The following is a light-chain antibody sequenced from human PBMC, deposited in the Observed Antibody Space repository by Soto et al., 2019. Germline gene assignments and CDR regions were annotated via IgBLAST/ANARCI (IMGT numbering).Light chain of an antibody. CDR2: DAS. J-gene: IGKJ3*01. V-gene: IGKV1-13*02. Sequence: AIQLTQSPSSLSASVGDRVTITCRASQGISSALAWYQQKPGKAPKLLIYDASSLESGVPSRFSGSGSGTDFTLTISSLQPEDFATYYCQQFNSYPKARFTFGPGTKVDIK. CDR1: QGISSA. CDR3: QQFNSYPKARFT.